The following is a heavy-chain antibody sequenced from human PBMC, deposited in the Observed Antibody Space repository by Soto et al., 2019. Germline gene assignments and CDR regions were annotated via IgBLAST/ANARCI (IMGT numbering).Heavy chain of an antibody. CDR1: GGSFSGYY. D-gene: IGHD7-27*01. CDR2: MNHSLST. J-gene: IGHJ4*02. Sequence: SDTLSLTCXVYGGSFSGYYCIWSRPPPLNGLEWIGDMNHSLSTNYNPSLKSRVTISVDTSKNQFSLKLTSVTAADTAVYYCASHLRPTNWGGGYFEYWGQGPLVTVS. V-gene: IGHV4-34*01. CDR3: ASHLRPTNWGGGYFEY.